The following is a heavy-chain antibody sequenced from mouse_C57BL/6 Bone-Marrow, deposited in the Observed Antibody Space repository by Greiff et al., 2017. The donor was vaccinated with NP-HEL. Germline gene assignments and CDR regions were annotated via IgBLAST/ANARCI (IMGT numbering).Heavy chain of an antibody. CDR2: IDPSDSYT. J-gene: IGHJ3*01. D-gene: IGHD2-4*01. CDR1: GYTFTSYW. Sequence: QVQLQQPGAELVKPGASVKLSCKASGYTFTSYWMQWVKQRPGQGLEWIGEIDPSDSYTNYNQKFKGKATLTVDTSSSTAYMQLSSLTSEDSAVYYCAYLYDYDSWFAYWGQGTLVTVSA. V-gene: IGHV1-50*01. CDR3: AYLYDYDSWFAY.